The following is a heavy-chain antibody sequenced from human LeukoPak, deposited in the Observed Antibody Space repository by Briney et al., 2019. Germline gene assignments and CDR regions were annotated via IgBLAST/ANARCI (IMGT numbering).Heavy chain of an antibody. J-gene: IGHJ4*02. CDR1: GFTFSNYD. CDR3: ARGSNTHFDY. Sequence: PGGSLRLSCAASGFTFSNYDMHWVRQATGEGLEWVSAIGTAGDTYYPGSVRGRFTMSRENAKNSLYLQMNSLAAGDTAVYYCARGSNTHFDYWGQGILVTVSS. D-gene: IGHD2-8*01. V-gene: IGHV3-13*04. CDR2: IGTAGDT.